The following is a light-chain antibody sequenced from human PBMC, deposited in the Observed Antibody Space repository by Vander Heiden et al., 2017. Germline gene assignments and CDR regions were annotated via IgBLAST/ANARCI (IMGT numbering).Light chain of an antibody. CDR1: SSNIGSDA. CDR2: YNI. V-gene: IGLV1-44*01. Sequence: QSVTTKPPSASGTPGQRVTISCSGGSSNIGSDAVNWYQQLPETAPKLLIYYNIQRPSGVPDRFSSSKSDTSASLAISGLQSEDEATYYCAAWDDSLNGVIFGGGTKVTVL. J-gene: IGLJ2*01. CDR3: AAWDDSLNGVI.